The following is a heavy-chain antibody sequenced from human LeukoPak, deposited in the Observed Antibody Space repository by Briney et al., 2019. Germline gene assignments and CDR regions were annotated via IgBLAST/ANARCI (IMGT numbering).Heavy chain of an antibody. D-gene: IGHD4-23*01. CDR2: INHSGST. CDR1: GGSFSGYY. V-gene: IGHV4-34*01. J-gene: IGHJ4*02. Sequence: PSETLSLTCAVYGGSFSGYYWSWIRQPPGKGLEWIGEINHSGSTNYNPSLKSRVTISVDTPKNQFSLKLSSVTAADTAVYYCARGRVRFCGGNSGVMVDYWGQGTLVTVSS. CDR3: ARGRVRFCGGNSGVMVDY.